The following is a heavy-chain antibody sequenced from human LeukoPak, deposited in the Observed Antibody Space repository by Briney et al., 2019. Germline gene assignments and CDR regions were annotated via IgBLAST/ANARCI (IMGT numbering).Heavy chain of an antibody. V-gene: IGHV3-7*01. CDR3: ARIGYSSSSFDY. Sequence: GRSLRLSCAASGFTFSNYWMSWVRQAPGKGLEWVANIKQDGSHKYYVDSVKGRFTISRDNAKNSLYLQMNSLRAEDTAVYYCARIGYSSSSFDYWGQGTLVTVSS. CDR1: GFTFSNYW. CDR2: IKQDGSHK. J-gene: IGHJ4*02. D-gene: IGHD6-6*01.